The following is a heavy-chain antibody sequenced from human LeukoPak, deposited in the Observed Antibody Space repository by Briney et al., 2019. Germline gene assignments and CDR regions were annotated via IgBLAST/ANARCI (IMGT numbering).Heavy chain of an antibody. Sequence: ASVKVSCKASGYTFTRYYMHGLRQPPAQGREWMGMINPSGGDTTYAQKLQGRLTMTRDTSTSTVYMELSSLRTEDTAVYFCAREDGGEDYWGQGTLVTVSS. V-gene: IGHV1-46*01. CDR1: GYTFTRYY. J-gene: IGHJ4*02. D-gene: IGHD2-21*01. CDR2: INPSGGDT. CDR3: AREDGGEDY.